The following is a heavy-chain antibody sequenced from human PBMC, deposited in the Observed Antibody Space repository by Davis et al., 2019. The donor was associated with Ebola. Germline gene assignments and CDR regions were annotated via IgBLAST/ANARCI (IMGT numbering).Heavy chain of an antibody. CDR3: AREDIVVVTATYYYYYGMDV. D-gene: IGHD2-21*02. CDR2: MNPNSGNT. Sequence: AASVKVSCKASGYTFISYDIHWVRQAAGQGLEWMGWMNPNSGNTGYAPKFQGRVTMTRDTSTSTVYMELSSLRSEDTAVYYCAREDIVVVTATYYYYYGMDVWGQGTTVTVSS. CDR1: GYTFISYD. J-gene: IGHJ6*02. V-gene: IGHV1-8*01.